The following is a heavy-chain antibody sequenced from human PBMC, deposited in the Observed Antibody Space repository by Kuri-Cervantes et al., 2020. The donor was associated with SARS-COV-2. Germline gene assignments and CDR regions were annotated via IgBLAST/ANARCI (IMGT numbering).Heavy chain of an antibody. CDR1: GFTFGDYA. Sequence: GESLKISCIGSGFTFGDYAMRWFRQAPGKGLEWVGFIRSKAHGGTTEYAASVKGRFTISRDDSKSIASLQMYSLKTEDTAVYYCTREDDYIDLELGFDYWGQGTLVTVSS. D-gene: IGHD4-17*01. CDR2: IRSKAHGGTT. V-gene: IGHV3-49*03. J-gene: IGHJ4*02. CDR3: TREDDYIDLELGFDY.